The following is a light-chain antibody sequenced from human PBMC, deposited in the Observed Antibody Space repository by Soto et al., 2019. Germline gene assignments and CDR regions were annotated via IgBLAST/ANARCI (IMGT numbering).Light chain of an antibody. Sequence: TQSPSTLSASVGGRFTITCRASQSVSNNYLAWYQQKPGQAPRLLIYGASNRATGIPDRFSGSGSGADFTLTISRLEPEDFAVYYCQQYGSSGTFGQGTKVDIK. CDR3: QQYGSSGT. CDR2: GAS. V-gene: IGKV3-20*01. CDR1: QSVSNNY. J-gene: IGKJ1*01.